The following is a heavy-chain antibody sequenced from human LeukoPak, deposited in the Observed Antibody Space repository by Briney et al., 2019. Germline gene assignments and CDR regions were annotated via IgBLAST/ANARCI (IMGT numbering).Heavy chain of an antibody. Sequence: GASVKASCKASGGTFSSYAISWVRQAPGQGLEWMGGIIPIFGTANYAQKFQGRVTITADKSTSTAYMELSSLRSEDTAVYYCARGRCSGGSCYSWFDPWGQGTLVTVSS. D-gene: IGHD2-15*01. J-gene: IGHJ5*02. CDR3: ARGRCSGGSCYSWFDP. CDR1: GGTFSSYA. CDR2: IIPIFGTA. V-gene: IGHV1-69*06.